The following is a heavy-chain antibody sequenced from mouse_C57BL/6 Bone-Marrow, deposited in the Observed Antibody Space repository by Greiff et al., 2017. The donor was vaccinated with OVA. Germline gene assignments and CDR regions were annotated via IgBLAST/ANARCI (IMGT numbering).Heavy chain of an antibody. CDR1: GYTFTDYY. J-gene: IGHJ2*01. Sequence: VQLQQSGPVLVKPGASVKMSCKASGYTFTDYYMNWVKQSHGKSLEWIGVINPYNGGTSYNQKFKGKATLTVDKSSSTAYMELNSLTSEDSAVYYCARGGWLPYYFDYWGQGTTLTVSS. CDR2: INPYNGGT. V-gene: IGHV1-19*01. CDR3: ARGGWLPYYFDY. D-gene: IGHD2-3*01.